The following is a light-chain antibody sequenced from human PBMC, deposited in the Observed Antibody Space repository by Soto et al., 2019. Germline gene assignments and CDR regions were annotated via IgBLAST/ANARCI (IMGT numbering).Light chain of an antibody. CDR2: GAS. CDR3: QQYGSSPLT. CDR1: QSVSSSY. V-gene: IGKV3-20*01. J-gene: IGKJ4*01. Sequence: EIVLTQSPGTLSLSPGERATLSCRASQSVSSSYLAWYQQQPGQAPRLLIYGASSRATGIPDRFSGSGSGTDFTLTISRLEPEDLAVYYCQQYGSSPLTFGGGTKVEIK.